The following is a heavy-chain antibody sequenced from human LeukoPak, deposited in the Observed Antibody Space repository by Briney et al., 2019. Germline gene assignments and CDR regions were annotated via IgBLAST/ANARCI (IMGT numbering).Heavy chain of an antibody. CDR3: ARGRYFDWLPHSGYFDY. D-gene: IGHD3-9*01. CDR1: GGSFSGYY. Sequence: PSETLSLTCAVYGGSFSGYYWSWIRQPPGKGLEWIGEINHSGSTNYNPSLKSRVTISVDTSKNQFSLKLSSVTAAGTAVYYCARGRYFDWLPHSGYFDYWGQGTLVTVSS. CDR2: INHSGST. J-gene: IGHJ4*02. V-gene: IGHV4-34*01.